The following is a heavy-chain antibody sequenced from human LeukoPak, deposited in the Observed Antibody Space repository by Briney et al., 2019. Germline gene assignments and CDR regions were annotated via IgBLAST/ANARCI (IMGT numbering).Heavy chain of an antibody. J-gene: IGHJ4*02. Sequence: KTSETLSLTCTVSGDSITTHYWNWIRQPPGKGLEWIGYIFYSGSSKYNPALKSRVTISVDTSKNQFSLKLTSTTAADTAVYYCARGSGYTGYEPFDYWGQGTLVTVSS. D-gene: IGHD5-12*01. CDR1: GDSITTHY. V-gene: IGHV4-59*11. CDR2: IFYSGSS. CDR3: ARGSGYTGYEPFDY.